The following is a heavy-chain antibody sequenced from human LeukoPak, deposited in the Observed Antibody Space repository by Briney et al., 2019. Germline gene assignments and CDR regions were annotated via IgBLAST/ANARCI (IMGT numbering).Heavy chain of an antibody. D-gene: IGHD2-15*01. CDR1: GGSFSGYY. J-gene: IGHJ4*02. V-gene: IGHV4-34*01. CDR3: ARGRVVVVAATYFDY. Sequence: KPSETLSLTCAVYGGSFSGYYWSWIRQPPGKGLEWIGEINHSGSTNYNPSLKSRVTISVDTSKNQFSLKLSSVTAADTAVYYCARGRVVVVAATYFDYWGQGTLVTVSS. CDR2: INHSGST.